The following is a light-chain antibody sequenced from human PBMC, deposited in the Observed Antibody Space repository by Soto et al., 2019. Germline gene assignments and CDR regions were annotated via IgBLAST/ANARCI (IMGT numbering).Light chain of an antibody. Sequence: SYELTQPPSVSVAPGQTARITCGGNNIGRKSVHWYQQKPGQAPVLVVYDDSDRPSGIPERFSGSNSGNTATLTISRDEAGDESDYYCQVWDSSSDLGVVFGGGTKLTV. CDR3: QVWDSSSDLGVV. J-gene: IGLJ3*02. V-gene: IGLV3-21*02. CDR1: NIGRKS. CDR2: DDS.